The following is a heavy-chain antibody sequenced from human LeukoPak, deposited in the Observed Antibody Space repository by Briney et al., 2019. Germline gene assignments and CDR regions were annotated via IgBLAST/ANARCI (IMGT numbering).Heavy chain of an antibody. CDR3: ARDMIVDYGFCCDYSFDP. V-gene: IGHV1-46*01. J-gene: IGHJ5*02. D-gene: IGHD4-17*01. CDR1: GYTFTSYY. CDR2: INPSGGST. Sequence: GASVKVSCKASGYTFTSYYMHWVRRAPGQGLEWMGIINPSGGSTSYAQKFQGRVTMTRDTSTSTVYMELSSLRSEDTAVYYCARDMIVDYGFCCDYSFDPWGQGTLVTVSS.